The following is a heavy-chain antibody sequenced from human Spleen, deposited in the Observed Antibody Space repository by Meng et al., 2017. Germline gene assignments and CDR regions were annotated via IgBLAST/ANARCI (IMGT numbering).Heavy chain of an antibody. J-gene: IGHJ4*02. CDR2: IYSGGGT. CDR3: ARQRPAIYYDSSGYPYYFDY. Sequence: GESLKISCAASGFSVSSNYMSWVRQAPGKGLEWVSVIYSGGGTYYADSVKGRFTISRDNSKNTLYLQLNSLRAEDTTVYYCARQRPAIYYDSSGYPYYFDYWGQGTLVTVSS. CDR1: GFSVSSNY. V-gene: IGHV3-66*02. D-gene: IGHD3-22*01.